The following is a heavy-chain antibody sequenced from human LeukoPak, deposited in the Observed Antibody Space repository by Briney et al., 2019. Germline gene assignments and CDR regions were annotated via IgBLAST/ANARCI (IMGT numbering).Heavy chain of an antibody. CDR2: ISGSGGST. Sequence: GGSLGLSCAASGFTFSSYSMNWVRQAPGKGLEWVSAISGSGGSTYYADSVKGRFTISRDNSKNTLYLQMNSLRAEDTAVYYCAKDRSGTTVTTYYWGQGTLVTVSS. J-gene: IGHJ4*02. CDR3: AKDRSGTTVTTYY. CDR1: GFTFSSYS. D-gene: IGHD4-17*01. V-gene: IGHV3-23*01.